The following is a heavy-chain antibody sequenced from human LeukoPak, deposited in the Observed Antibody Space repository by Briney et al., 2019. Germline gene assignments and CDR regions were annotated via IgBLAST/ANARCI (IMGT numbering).Heavy chain of an antibody. J-gene: IGHJ4*02. CDR2: ISGSGGST. CDR1: GFTFSSYA. V-gene: IGHV3-23*01. D-gene: IGHD2-2*01. Sequence: EGSLRLSCAASGFTFSSYAMSWVRQAPGKGLEWVSAISGSGGSTYYADSVKGRFTISRDNSKNTLYLQMNSLRAEDTAVYYCAKSPRPHIVVVPSYFDYWGQGTLVTVSS. CDR3: AKSPRPHIVVVPSYFDY.